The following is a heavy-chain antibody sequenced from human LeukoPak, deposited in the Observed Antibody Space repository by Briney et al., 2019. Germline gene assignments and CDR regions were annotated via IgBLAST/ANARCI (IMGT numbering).Heavy chain of an antibody. CDR2: INPNSGGT. Sequence: GASVKVSCKASGYTFTGYYMHWVRQAPGQGLEWMGWINPNSGGTNYAQKFQGRVTMTRDTSISTAYMELSRLRSDDTAVYYCARNYDIPSSRYYYYMDVWGKGTTVTISS. CDR1: GYTFTGYY. CDR3: ARNYDIPSSRYYYYMDV. V-gene: IGHV1-2*02. J-gene: IGHJ6*03. D-gene: IGHD3-9*01.